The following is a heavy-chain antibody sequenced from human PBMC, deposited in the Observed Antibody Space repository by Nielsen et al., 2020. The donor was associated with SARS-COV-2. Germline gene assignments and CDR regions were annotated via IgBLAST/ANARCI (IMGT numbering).Heavy chain of an antibody. D-gene: IGHD6-19*01. CDR2: ISGSGGST. V-gene: IGHV3-23*01. Sequence: GGSLRLSCAVYGGSFSGYYWSWIRQPPGKGLEWVSAISGSGGSTYYADSVKGRFTISRDNSKNTLYLQMNSLRAEDTAVYYCAKWASGIDYWGQGTLVTVSS. CDR1: GGSFSGYY. CDR3: AKWASGIDY. J-gene: IGHJ4*02.